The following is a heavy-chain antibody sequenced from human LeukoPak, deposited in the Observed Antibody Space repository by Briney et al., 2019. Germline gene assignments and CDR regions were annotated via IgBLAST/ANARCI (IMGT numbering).Heavy chain of an antibody. D-gene: IGHD2-2*02. J-gene: IGHJ4*02. CDR2: NYYSGGT. CDR1: GASMSSYY. V-gene: IGHV4-59*08. CDR3: ARLVYCSSTSCYTAFDY. Sequence: ASETLSLTCIVSGASMSSYYWSWIRQPPGKGLEWIGYNYYSGGTNYNPSLKSRVTISLDTSKNQFSLKLSSVTAADTAVYYCARLVYCSSTSCYTAFDYWGQGTLVTVSS.